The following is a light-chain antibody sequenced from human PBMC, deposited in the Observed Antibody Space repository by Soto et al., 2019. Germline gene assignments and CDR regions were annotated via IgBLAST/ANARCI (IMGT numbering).Light chain of an antibody. J-gene: IGLJ3*02. Sequence: QLVLTQSPSASASLGASVKLTCTLSSGHGTYAIAWHQQQPEKGPRYLMKLNSDGSHSKGDGIPDRFSGSTSGAERYLTISSLQSDDEADYYCQTWGTGIWVFGGGTQLTVL. V-gene: IGLV4-69*01. CDR1: SGHGTYA. CDR2: LNSDGSH. CDR3: QTWGTGIWV.